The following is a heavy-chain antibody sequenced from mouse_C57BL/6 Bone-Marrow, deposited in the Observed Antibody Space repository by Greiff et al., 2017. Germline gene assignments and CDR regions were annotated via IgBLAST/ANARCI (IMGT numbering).Heavy chain of an antibody. CDR3: SRQVTTVLATKYFDV. D-gene: IGHD1-1*01. CDR1: GFTFSSYT. V-gene: IGHV5-9*01. CDR2: ISGGGGNT. Sequence: EVKLEESGGGLVKPGGSLKLSCAASGFTFSSYTMSWVRQTPEKRLQWVAAISGGGGNTYYPDSVKGRFTISRDNDKNILYRQMSSLRSDDTALYYCSRQVTTVLATKYFDVWGTGTTVTVSS. J-gene: IGHJ1*03.